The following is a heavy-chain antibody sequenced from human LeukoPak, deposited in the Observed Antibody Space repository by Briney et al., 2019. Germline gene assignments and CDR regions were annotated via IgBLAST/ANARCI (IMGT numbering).Heavy chain of an antibody. J-gene: IGHJ6*02. D-gene: IGHD1-26*01. V-gene: IGHV3-21*01. Sequence: GGSLRLSCAASGFTCSSYSMNWVRQAPGKGLEWVSSISSSSSYIYYADSVKGRFTISRDNAKNSLYLQMNSLRAEDTAVYYCASTRDSGGYGMDVWGQGTTVTVSS. CDR3: ASTRDSGGYGMDV. CDR2: ISSSSSYI. CDR1: GFTCSSYS.